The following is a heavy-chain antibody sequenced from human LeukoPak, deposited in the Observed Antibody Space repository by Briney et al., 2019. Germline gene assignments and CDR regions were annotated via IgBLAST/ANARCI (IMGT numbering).Heavy chain of an antibody. CDR1: GFTFSSYG. J-gene: IGHJ4*02. CDR2: IWYDGSNK. V-gene: IGHV3-33*06. D-gene: IGHD2-2*02. Sequence: GGSLRLSCAASGFTFSSYGMHWVRQAPGKGLEWVAVIWYDGSNKYYADSVKGRFTISRDNSKSTLYLQMNSLRAEDTAVYYCAKDHCSSTSCYISPLGYWGQGTLVTVSS. CDR3: AKDHCSSTSCYISPLGY.